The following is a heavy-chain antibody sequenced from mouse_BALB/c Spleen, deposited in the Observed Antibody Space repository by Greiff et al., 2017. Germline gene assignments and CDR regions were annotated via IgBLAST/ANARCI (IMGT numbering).Heavy chain of an antibody. J-gene: IGHJ4*01. V-gene: IGHV1-7*01. CDR1: GYTFTSYW. Sequence: QVQLQQSGAELAKPGASVTMSCKASGYTFTSYWMHWVKQRPGQGLEWIGYINPSTGYTEYNQKFKDKATLTADKSSSTAYMQLSSLTSEDSAVYYCARRGYYYAMDYWGQGTSVTVAS. CDR2: INPSTGYT. CDR3: ARRGYYYAMDY.